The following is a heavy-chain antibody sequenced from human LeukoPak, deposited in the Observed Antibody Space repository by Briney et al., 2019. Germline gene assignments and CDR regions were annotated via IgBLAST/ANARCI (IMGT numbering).Heavy chain of an antibody. J-gene: IGHJ4*02. CDR3: ARSSTLVATGDY. D-gene: IGHD2-8*02. CDR1: GGIFRTYA. CDR2: VIPFFGSP. V-gene: IGHV1-69*05. Sequence: SVKVSCKALGGIFRTYAIIWLRQAPGQGLEWIGGVIPFFGSPNYAQKFQGRVTITTDESTTTTYMELSSLRSDDTAVYYCARSSTLVATGDYWGQGTLVSISS.